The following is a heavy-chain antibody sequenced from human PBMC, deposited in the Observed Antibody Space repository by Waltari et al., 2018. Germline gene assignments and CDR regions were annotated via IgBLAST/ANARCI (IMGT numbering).Heavy chain of an antibody. Sequence: SFKSYYIGWVRQVPGKGLEWLGNILPSDSDTIYSPSFRGQVTLSADKSTDTAYLQWDSLKASETAIYYCATLPTYYYGSGAFYFEFWGQGTPVTVSS. CDR1: SFKSYY. CDR2: ILPSDSDT. CDR3: ATLPTYYYGSGAFYFEF. V-gene: IGHV5-51*01. D-gene: IGHD3-10*01. J-gene: IGHJ4*02.